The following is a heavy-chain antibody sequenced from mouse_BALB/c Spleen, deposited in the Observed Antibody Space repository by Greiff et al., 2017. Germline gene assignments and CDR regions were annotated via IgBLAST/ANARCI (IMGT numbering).Heavy chain of an antibody. CDR1: GFNIKDYY. Sequence: VQLQQSGAELVRPGALVKLSCKASGFNIKDYYMHWVKQRPEQGLVWIGWIDPENGNTIYDPKFQGKASITADTSSNTAYLQLSSLTSEDTAVYYCTREFSEFAYWGQGTLVTVSA. V-gene: IGHV14-1*02. CDR2: IDPENGNT. J-gene: IGHJ3*01. CDR3: TREFSEFAY.